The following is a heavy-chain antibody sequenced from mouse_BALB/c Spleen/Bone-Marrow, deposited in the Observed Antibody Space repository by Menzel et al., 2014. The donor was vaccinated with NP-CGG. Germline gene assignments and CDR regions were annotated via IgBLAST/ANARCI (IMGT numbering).Heavy chain of an antibody. D-gene: IGHD1-1*01. CDR1: GYSFTSYW. J-gene: IGHJ3*01. V-gene: IGHV1-61*01. Sequence: VQLQQSGAELERPGASVKLSCTASGYSFTSYWMNWVKQRPGHGLEWIGMINPSDTETRLNQRFEDKATLTVDKSSSTAYMQRNSPTSEDSAVYYCARLEGSYGSTFAYWGQGTLVTVSA. CDR2: INPSDTET. CDR3: ARLEGSYGSTFAY.